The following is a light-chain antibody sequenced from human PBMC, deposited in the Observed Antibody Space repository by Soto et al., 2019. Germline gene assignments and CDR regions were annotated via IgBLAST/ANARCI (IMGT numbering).Light chain of an antibody. J-gene: IGLJ3*02. CDR1: SGHNSYA. CDR2: LNSDGSH. Sequence: QSVLTQPPSASASLGASVKLTCTLSSGHNSYAIAWHQQQPEKGPRYLMKLNSDGSHSKGDGIPDRFSGSSSGAERYLTIPGLQSEDEADYYCQTWSTDIRVFGGGTKLTVL. CDR3: QTWSTDIRV. V-gene: IGLV4-69*01.